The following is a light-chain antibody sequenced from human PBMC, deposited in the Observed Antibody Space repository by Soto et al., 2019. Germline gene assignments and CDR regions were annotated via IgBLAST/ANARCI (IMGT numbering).Light chain of an antibody. J-gene: IGLJ2*01. CDR2: DVS. V-gene: IGLV2-14*01. CDR3: SSYTSSSTLG. Sequence: QSALTQPASVSGSPGQSITISCTGTSSDVGGYNYVSWYQQHPGKAPKLMIYDVSNRPSGVSNRFSGAKSGNTASLTIYGLQAEDEGDYYCSSYTSSSTLGFGGGTKVTVL. CDR1: SSDVGGYNY.